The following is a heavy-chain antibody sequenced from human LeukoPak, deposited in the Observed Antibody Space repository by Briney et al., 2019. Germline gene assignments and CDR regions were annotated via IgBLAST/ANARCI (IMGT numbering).Heavy chain of an antibody. CDR1: GFIFSNYG. CDR3: ARDLSGVTGYTYGRGIDY. CDR2: IRFDGSNK. J-gene: IGHJ4*02. D-gene: IGHD5-18*01. V-gene: IGHV3-30*02. Sequence: GGSLRLSCAASGFIFSNYGMHWVRQTPGKGLEWVAFIRFDGSNKYFADSVQGRFTISRDNSRNTLYLQMNSLRAEDTAVYYCARDLSGVTGYTYGRGIDYWGQGTLVTVSS.